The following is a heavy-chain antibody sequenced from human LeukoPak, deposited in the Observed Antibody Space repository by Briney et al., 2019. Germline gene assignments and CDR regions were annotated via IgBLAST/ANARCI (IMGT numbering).Heavy chain of an antibody. CDR1: GDSVSSGDYY. CDR2: MSPSGTT. J-gene: IGHJ4*02. Sequence: SETLSLTCTVSGDSVSSGDYYLSWIRQPPGKGLDWITYMSPSGTTKYNPSLKSRVTTSVDTSRTQFSLRLSSVTAADTAVYYCARGQDDRSGTFDYWGQGILVTVSS. CDR3: ARGQDDRSGTFDY. V-gene: IGHV4-61*08. D-gene: IGHD3-22*01.